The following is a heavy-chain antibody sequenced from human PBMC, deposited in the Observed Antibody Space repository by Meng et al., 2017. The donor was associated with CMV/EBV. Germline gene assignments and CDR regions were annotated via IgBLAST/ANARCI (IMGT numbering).Heavy chain of an antibody. CDR1: GFTFSSYW. CDR2: IKQDGSEE. Sequence: GESLKISCAASGFTFSSYWMSWVRQAPGKGLEWVANIKQDGSEEYYVDSVKGRFTISRDNAKNSLYLQMNSLRAEDTAVYYCAREAGDYGMDVWGQGTTVTVSS. V-gene: IGHV3-7*01. D-gene: IGHD3-10*01. J-gene: IGHJ6*02. CDR3: AREAGDYGMDV.